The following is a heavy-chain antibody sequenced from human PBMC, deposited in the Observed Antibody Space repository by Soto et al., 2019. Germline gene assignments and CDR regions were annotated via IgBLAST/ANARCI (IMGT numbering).Heavy chain of an antibody. CDR3: ASSYGGNDYDGMDV. D-gene: IGHD4-17*01. V-gene: IGHV3-33*01. Sequence: QVQLVESGGGVVQPGRSLRLSCAASGFTFSSYGMHWVRQAPGKGLEWVAVIWYDGSNKYYADSVKGRFTISRDNSKNTLYLQMNCLRAEDTAVYYCASSYGGNDYDGMDVWGQGTTVTVSS. CDR1: GFTFSSYG. J-gene: IGHJ6*02. CDR2: IWYDGSNK.